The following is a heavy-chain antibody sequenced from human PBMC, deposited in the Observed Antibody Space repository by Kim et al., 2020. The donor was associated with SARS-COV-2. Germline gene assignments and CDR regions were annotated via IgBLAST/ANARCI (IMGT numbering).Heavy chain of an antibody. Sequence: ASVKVSCKVSGYTLTELSMHWVRQAPGKGLEWMGGFDPEDGETIYAQKFQGRVTMTEDTSTDTAYMELSSLRSEDTAVYYCATAPPYYDSSGYYLDWFDPWAQGTLVTACS. CDR3: ATAPPYYDSSGYYLDWFDP. CDR2: FDPEDGET. D-gene: IGHD3-22*01. V-gene: IGHV1-24*01. J-gene: IGHJ5*02. CDR1: GYTLTELS.